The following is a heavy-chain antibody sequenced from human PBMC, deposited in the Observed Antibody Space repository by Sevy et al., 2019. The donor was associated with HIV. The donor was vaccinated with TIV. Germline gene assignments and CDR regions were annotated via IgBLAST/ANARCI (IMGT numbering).Heavy chain of an antibody. J-gene: IGHJ3*02. V-gene: IGHV3-7*01. CDR1: GFTFSSYW. Sequence: GGSLRLSCAASGFTFSSYWMSWVRQAPGKGLEWVANIKQDGSEKYYVDSVKGRFTISRDNAKNSLYLQMNSLRAEDTAVYYCARDRGYDFWSGYYNGAFDIWGQGTMVTVSS. CDR3: ARDRGYDFWSGYYNGAFDI. CDR2: IKQDGSEK. D-gene: IGHD3-3*01.